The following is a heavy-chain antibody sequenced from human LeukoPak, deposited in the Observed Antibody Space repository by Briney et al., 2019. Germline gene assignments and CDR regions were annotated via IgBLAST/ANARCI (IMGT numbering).Heavy chain of an antibody. Sequence: SETLSLTCTVSGGSISGYYWSWLRQPPGKGLEWIGYLYYDGSTTYNPSLKSRVTISLETSKNQFFLKLSSVTAADTAVYYCARYSYGGLYFDYWGQGTLVTVSS. D-gene: IGHD5-18*01. J-gene: IGHJ4*02. V-gene: IGHV4-59*08. CDR2: LYYDGST. CDR3: ARYSYGGLYFDY. CDR1: GGSISGYY.